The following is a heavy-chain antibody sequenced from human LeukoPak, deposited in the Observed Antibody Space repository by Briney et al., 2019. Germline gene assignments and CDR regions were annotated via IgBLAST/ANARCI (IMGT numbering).Heavy chain of an antibody. CDR2: IYYSGST. D-gene: IGHD6-13*01. CDR3: AGESIAAAGTWVLDY. J-gene: IGHJ4*02. CDR1: GGSISSGDYY. V-gene: IGHV4-30-4*08. Sequence: SETLSLTCTVSGGSISSGDYYWSWIRQPPGKGLEWIGYIYYSGSTYYNPSLKSRVTISVDTSKNQFSLKLSSVTAADTAVYYCAGESIAAAGTWVLDYWGQGTLVTVSS.